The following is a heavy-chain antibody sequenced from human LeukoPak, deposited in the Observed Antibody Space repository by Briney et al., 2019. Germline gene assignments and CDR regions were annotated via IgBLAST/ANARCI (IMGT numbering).Heavy chain of an antibody. V-gene: IGHV3-23*01. Sequence: GGSLRLSRAASGFTFSSYAMSWVRQAPGKGLEWVSAISGSGGSTYYADSVKGRFTISRDNSKNTLYLQMNSLRAEDTAVYYCAKDITIFGVANIDYWGQGTLVTVSS. CDR3: AKDITIFGVANIDY. J-gene: IGHJ4*02. CDR2: ISGSGGST. D-gene: IGHD3-3*01. CDR1: GFTFSSYA.